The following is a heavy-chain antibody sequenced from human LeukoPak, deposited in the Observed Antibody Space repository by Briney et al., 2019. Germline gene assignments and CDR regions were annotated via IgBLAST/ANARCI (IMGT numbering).Heavy chain of an antibody. CDR2: MNPNSGNT. D-gene: IGHD3-3*01. J-gene: IGHJ6*02. V-gene: IGHV1-8*01. CDR3: ARGRVITIFGVVAPYYYYYGMDV. Sequence: ASVTVSCTASGYTFTSYDINWVRQATGQGLEWMGWMNPNSGNTGYAQKFQGRVTMTRNTSISTAYMELSSLRSEGTAVYYCARGRVITIFGVVAPYYYYYGMDVWGQGTTVTVSS. CDR1: GYTFTSYD.